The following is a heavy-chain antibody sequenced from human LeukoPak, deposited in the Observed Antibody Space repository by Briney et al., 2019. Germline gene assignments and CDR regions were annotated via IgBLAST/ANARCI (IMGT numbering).Heavy chain of an antibody. V-gene: IGHV7-4-1*02. CDR3: ARDAAAAAEGDFDY. J-gene: IGHJ4*02. Sequence: GASVKVSCEASGYTFTSYAMNWVRQAPGQGLEWMGWINTNTGNPTYAQGLTGRFVFSLDTSVSTAYLQISSLKAEDTAVYYCARDAAAAAEGDFDYWGQGTLVTVSS. CDR2: INTNTGNP. CDR1: GYTFTSYA. D-gene: IGHD6-13*01.